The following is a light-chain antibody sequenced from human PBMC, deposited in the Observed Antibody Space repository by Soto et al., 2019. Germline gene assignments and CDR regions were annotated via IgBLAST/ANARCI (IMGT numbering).Light chain of an antibody. V-gene: IGKV3-20*01. J-gene: IGKJ2*01. CDR3: QQYAGSSYT. Sequence: EIVLTQSPGTLSLSPGERATLSCRASQSVSRSYLAWYQHEPGQAPRLLIYGTSSRATGIPDRFSGSGSGTDFTLTISRLEPEDFAVYYCQQYAGSSYTFGQGTKLETK. CDR1: QSVSRSY. CDR2: GTS.